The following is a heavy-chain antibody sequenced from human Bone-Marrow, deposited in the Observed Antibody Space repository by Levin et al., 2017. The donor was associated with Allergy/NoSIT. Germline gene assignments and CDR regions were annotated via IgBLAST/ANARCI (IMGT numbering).Heavy chain of an antibody. J-gene: IGHJ4*02. Sequence: SETLSLTCKVSGGSITSHYWSWVRQPPGKGLEFIGFIHYSWSTNNNPSLKSRVTISVDTSTSQFSLRLTSVTAADTAVYYCARLCEISTGCDGGRYFCDYWGQGTRVTVSS. D-gene: IGHD3-9*01. CDR2: IHYSWST. CDR1: GGSITSHY. CDR3: ARLCEISTGCDGGRYFCDY. V-gene: IGHV4-59*11.